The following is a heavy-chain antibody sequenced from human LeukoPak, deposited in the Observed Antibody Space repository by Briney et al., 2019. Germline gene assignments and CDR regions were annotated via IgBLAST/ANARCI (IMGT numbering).Heavy chain of an antibody. V-gene: IGHV4-59*08. Sequence: SETLSLTCTVSGGSIRSYYWGWIRQPPGKGLEWIGYTYYSGSTKYNPSLKSRVTISVDTSKKQFSLKLTSVTAADTAVYYCARLSTTSWFYFDYWGQGTLVTVSS. J-gene: IGHJ4*02. D-gene: IGHD6-13*01. CDR3: ARLSTTSWFYFDY. CDR2: TYYSGST. CDR1: GGSIRSYY.